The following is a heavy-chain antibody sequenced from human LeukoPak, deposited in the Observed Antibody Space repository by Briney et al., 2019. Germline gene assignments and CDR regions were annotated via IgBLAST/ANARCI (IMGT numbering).Heavy chain of an antibody. D-gene: IGHD2-15*01. CDR2: IYHSGST. Sequence: PSETLSLTCAVSGGSISSSNWWSWVRQPPGKGLEWIGEIYHSGSTNYNPSLESRVTISVDTSKNQFSLQLSSVTAADTAVYYCARGPVRWTPDYWGQGTLVTVSS. J-gene: IGHJ4*02. CDR1: GGSISSSNW. CDR3: ARGPVRWTPDY. V-gene: IGHV4-4*02.